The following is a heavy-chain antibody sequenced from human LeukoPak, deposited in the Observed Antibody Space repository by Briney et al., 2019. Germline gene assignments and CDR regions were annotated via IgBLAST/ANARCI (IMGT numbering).Heavy chain of an antibody. CDR3: ARDQFYDFWSGHYRPSTDV. D-gene: IGHD3-3*01. V-gene: IGHV3-21*01. CDR2: ISSSSSNT. J-gene: IGHJ6*04. Sequence: GGSLRLSCAASGFTFRNYRMNWVRQAPGKGLEWVSSISSSSSNTYYADSLEGRFTISRDNASNSLFLHMNSLRAEDTAVYYCARDQFYDFWSGHYRPSTDVWGKGTTVTVSS. CDR1: GFTFRNYR.